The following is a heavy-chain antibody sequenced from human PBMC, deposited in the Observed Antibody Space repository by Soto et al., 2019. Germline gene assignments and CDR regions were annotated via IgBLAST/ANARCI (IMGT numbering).Heavy chain of an antibody. D-gene: IGHD6-19*01. CDR2: INPSGGST. J-gene: IGHJ5*02. CDR1: GYTFTSYY. V-gene: IGHV1-46*01. CDR3: ASSGWERGGWFDP. Sequence: QVQLVQSGAAVKKPGASVKVSCKASGYTFTSYYMHWVRQAPGQGLEWMGIINPSGGSTSYAQKSQGRVTRTRETSTSTGYMALSSLRTEDPAVYYCASSGWERGGWFDPWCQGTLDTVSS.